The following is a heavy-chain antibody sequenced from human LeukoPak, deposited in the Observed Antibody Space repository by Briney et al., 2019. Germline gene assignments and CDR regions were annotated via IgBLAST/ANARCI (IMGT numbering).Heavy chain of an antibody. V-gene: IGHV4-59*01. J-gene: IGHJ4*02. Sequence: SETLSLTCTVSGGSINSYYWSWIRQPPGQGLEWIGYIYYSGSTNYNPSLKSRVTISVDTSKNQFSLKLSSVTAADTAVYYCARGGGYRAPFDYWGQGTLVTVSS. CDR3: ARGGGYRAPFDY. D-gene: IGHD5-12*01. CDR2: IYYSGST. CDR1: GGSINSYY.